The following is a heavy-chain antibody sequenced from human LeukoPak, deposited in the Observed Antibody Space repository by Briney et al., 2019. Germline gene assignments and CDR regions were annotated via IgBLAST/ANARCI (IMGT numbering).Heavy chain of an antibody. D-gene: IGHD3-16*02. V-gene: IGHV1-18*01. Sequence: AVRVSCKASGYTFTSYGISWLRQDPAPRREWMGWISAYNGNTHYSQKLQGRVTMTTDTSTSSAYMELRSLRSDDTAVYYCARDPLGELSLHFQHWGQGTLVTVFS. J-gene: IGHJ1*01. CDR2: ISAYNGNT. CDR3: ARDPLGELSLHFQH. CDR1: GYTFTSYG.